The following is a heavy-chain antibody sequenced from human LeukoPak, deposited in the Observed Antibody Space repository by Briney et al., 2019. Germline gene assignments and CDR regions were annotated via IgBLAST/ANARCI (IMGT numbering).Heavy chain of an antibody. CDR3: ATVIAAAGTQGFDY. D-gene: IGHD6-13*01. CDR2: ISSSSSYI. V-gene: IGHV3-21*01. Sequence: GGSLRLSRAASGFTFSSYSMNWVRQAPGKGLEWVSSISSSSSYIYYADSVKGRFTISRDNAKNSLYLQMNSLRAEDTAVYYCATVIAAAGTQGFDYWGQGTLVTVSS. J-gene: IGHJ4*02. CDR1: GFTFSSYS.